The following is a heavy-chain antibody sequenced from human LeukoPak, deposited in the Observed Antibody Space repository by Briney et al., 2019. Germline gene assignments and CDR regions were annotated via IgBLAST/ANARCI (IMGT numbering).Heavy chain of an antibody. J-gene: IGHJ3*02. CDR3: ARDGDEYSYGYGDAFDI. CDR1: GGSFSGYY. Sequence: SETLSLTCAVYGGSFSGYYWSWIRQPPGKGLEWIGEINHSGSTNYNPSLKSRVTISVDTSKNQFSLKLSSVTAADTAVYYCARDGDEYSYGYGDAFDIWGQGTMVTVSS. D-gene: IGHD5-18*01. CDR2: INHSGST. V-gene: IGHV4-34*01.